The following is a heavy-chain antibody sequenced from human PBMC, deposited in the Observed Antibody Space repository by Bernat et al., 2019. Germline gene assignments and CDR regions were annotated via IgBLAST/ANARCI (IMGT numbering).Heavy chain of an antibody. CDR3: ATTSVSLYWYFDL. CDR2: VNAYNGDT. J-gene: IGHJ2*01. CDR1: GFIFTSNG. V-gene: IGHV1-18*01. Sequence: QGELVQSGTEMKKLGASVRVSCKAPGFIFTSNGFAWVRQAPGQGLEWMGRVNAYNGDTQYAQKFQGRVLMTTDSSTTTAYMELKNLRSDDTAVYFCATTSVSLYWYFDLWGRGTLVTVSS.